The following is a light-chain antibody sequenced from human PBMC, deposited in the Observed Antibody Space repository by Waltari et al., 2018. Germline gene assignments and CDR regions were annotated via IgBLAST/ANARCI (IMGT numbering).Light chain of an antibody. CDR1: QSVTNNH. Sequence: EIVLTQSPGTLSLSPGERATLSCRASQSVTNNHLAWYQQKPGQAPRLLSHGASSRATGIPDRFSGSVSGTDFTLTITRLEPEDFAVYYCHQYGSSPDTFGQGTKVQIK. CDR2: GAS. J-gene: IGKJ2*01. V-gene: IGKV3-20*01. CDR3: HQYGSSPDT.